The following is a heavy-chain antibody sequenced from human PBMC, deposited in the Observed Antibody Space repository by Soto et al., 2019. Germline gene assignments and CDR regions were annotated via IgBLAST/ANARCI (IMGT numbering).Heavy chain of an antibody. Sequence: PGGSLRLSCAASGFTFSSYAMSWVRQAPGKGLEWGSAISGSGGSTYYADSVKGRFTISRDNSKNTLYLQMNSLRAEDTAVYYCAKERHDSSGWRMPFDYWGQGTLVTVSS. D-gene: IGHD6-19*01. CDR3: AKERHDSSGWRMPFDY. CDR2: ISGSGGST. V-gene: IGHV3-23*01. J-gene: IGHJ4*02. CDR1: GFTFSSYA.